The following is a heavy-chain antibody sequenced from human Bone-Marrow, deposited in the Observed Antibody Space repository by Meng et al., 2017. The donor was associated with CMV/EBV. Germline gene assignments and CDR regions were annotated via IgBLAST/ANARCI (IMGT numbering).Heavy chain of an antibody. J-gene: IGHJ6*02. CDR2: IYWNDDK. CDR1: GFSLTARGVA. V-gene: IGHV2-5*01. D-gene: IGHD3-10*01. CDR3: AHMPYGSGIYYSYYYYGMDV. Sequence: SGPTLVKPTQPLTLNCTFSGFSLTARGVAVGWIRQPPGKALEWLALIYWNDDKRYSPSLKSRLTITKDTSKNQVVLTMTNMDPVDTATYYCAHMPYGSGIYYSYYYYGMDVWGQGTTVTVSS.